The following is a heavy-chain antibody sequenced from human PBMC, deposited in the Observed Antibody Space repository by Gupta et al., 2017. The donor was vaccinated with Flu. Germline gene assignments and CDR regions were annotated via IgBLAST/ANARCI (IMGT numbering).Heavy chain of an antibody. CDR3: ARTKKDTITNYVDMDV. Sequence: KMGVTWIRQPPGKNVEWRAHIFSNDEKYVSTARRSRLTISQDTYKSQGVLTLTKMGHREKDTYYCARTKKDTITNYVDMDVWGHGTTVTVSS. V-gene: IGHV2-26*01. D-gene: IGHD1-7*01. J-gene: IGHJ6*02. CDR2: IFSNDEK. CDR1: KMG.